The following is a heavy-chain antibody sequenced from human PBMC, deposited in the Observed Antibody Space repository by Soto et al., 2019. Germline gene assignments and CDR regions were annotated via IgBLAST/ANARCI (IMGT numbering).Heavy chain of an antibody. J-gene: IGHJ4*02. V-gene: IGHV3-30*18. D-gene: IGHD4-4*01. CDR1: GFVFSNYA. CDR3: AKVIQRMTSVTYFDY. Sequence: QVQLVESGGGVVQPGRSLRLSCAASGFVFSNYAMHWVRQAPGQGLEGGTLISHDGRSDLYADSVKARFSISRDNSKNTVFLQMNSLRPEDTAVYFCAKVIQRMTSVTYFDYWGQGTLVTVSS. CDR2: ISHDGRSD.